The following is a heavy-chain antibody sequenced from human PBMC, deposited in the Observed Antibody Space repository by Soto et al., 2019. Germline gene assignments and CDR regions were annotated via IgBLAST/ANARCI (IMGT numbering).Heavy chain of an antibody. V-gene: IGHV1-69*02. J-gene: IGHJ3*02. CDR3: TIGSWSGEVFDI. D-gene: IGHD2-21*01. CDR1: GGTFSTYS. CDR2: IIPILGIA. Sequence: QVQLVQSGAEVKKPGSSVKVSCKDSGGTFSTYSMFWVRQAPGQGLEWMGRIIPILGIANYAQKFQDRVTITADKSTSTAYMELSSLRSEDTALYFWTIGSWSGEVFDIWGQGTMGTVSS.